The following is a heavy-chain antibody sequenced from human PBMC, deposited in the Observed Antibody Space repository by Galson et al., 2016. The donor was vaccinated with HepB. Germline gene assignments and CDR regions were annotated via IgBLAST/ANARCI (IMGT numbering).Heavy chain of an antibody. V-gene: IGHV3-21*01. D-gene: IGHD1-26*01. J-gene: IGHJ3*02. CDR3: ARDGELGGSYYGRDFDI. Sequence: SLRLSCAASGFTFSSYSMNWVRQAPGKGLEWVSSISSRSNYIYYADSVKGRLTISRDNAKNSLYLQMNSLRAEDTALYYCARDGELGGSYYGRDFDIWAKGQWSPSLQ. CDR1: GFTFSSYS. CDR2: ISSRSNYI.